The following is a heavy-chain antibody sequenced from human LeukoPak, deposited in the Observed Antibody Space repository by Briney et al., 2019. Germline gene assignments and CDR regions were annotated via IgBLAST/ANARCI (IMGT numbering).Heavy chain of an antibody. CDR1: GLSVSNYA. V-gene: IGHV3-23*01. CDR2: FSLSRGRT. CDR3: ATRDYFDH. J-gene: IGHJ4*02. Sequence: PGGSLRLSCAASGLSVSNYAMAWVRQAPGKGLEWVSGFSLSRGRTYYADSVKGRFTISRDNSKNTLYLQMNSLRVEDTAVYYCATRDYFDHWGQGTLVTVSS.